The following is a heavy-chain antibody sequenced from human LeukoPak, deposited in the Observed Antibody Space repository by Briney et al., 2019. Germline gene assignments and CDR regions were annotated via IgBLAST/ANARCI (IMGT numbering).Heavy chain of an antibody. CDR1: GFTFSNYW. V-gene: IGHV3-7*01. CDR2: VKQDGSEQ. J-gene: IGHJ4*02. Sequence: QPGGSLRLSCVASGFTFSNYWMSWVRQAPGKGLEWVANVKQDGSEQYYVDSVKGRFTVSRDNPKNSLHLQMNSLRAEDTAVYYCATDSPYDYWGQGTLVTVSS. D-gene: IGHD2-15*01. CDR3: ATDSPYDY.